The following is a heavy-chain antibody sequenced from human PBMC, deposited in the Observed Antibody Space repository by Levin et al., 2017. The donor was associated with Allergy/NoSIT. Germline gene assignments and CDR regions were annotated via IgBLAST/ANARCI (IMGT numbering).Heavy chain of an antibody. V-gene: IGHV3-21*01. CDR1: GFTFSSYS. D-gene: IGHD6-13*01. Sequence: GESLKISCAASGFTFSSYSMNWVRQAPGKGLEWVSSISSSSSYIYYADSVKGRFTISRDNAKNSLYLQMNSLRAEDTAVYYCARLGAAADYYYFDYWGQGTLVTVSS. J-gene: IGHJ4*02. CDR2: ISSSSSYI. CDR3: ARLGAAADYYYFDY.